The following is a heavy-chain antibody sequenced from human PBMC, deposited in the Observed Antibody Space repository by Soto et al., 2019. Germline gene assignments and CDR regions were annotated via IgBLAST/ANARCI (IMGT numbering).Heavy chain of an antibody. V-gene: IGHV3-7*05. CDR2: IKQDGSEK. D-gene: IGHD3-9*01. CDR3: ARRYPTKYYYYMDV. Sequence: PGGSLRLSCAASGFTFSSYWMSWVRQAPGKGLEWVANIKQDGSEKYYVDSVKGRFTISRDNAKNSLYLQMNSLRAEDTAVYYCARRYPTKYYYYMDVWGKGTTVTVSS. CDR1: GFTFSSYW. J-gene: IGHJ6*03.